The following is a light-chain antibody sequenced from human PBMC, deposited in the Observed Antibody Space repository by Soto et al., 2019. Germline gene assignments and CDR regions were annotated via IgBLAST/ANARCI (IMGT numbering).Light chain of an antibody. Sequence: QSALTQPASVSGSPGQSITISCTGTSRNVWSYILVSWYQQHPGNATKLMIFEASTQPSEVSNRFSGSKSCYTAALTISGLQAEDEADYYCCVYAGSSTYVFGGGTKVTVL. CDR2: EAS. J-gene: IGLJ2*01. CDR3: CVYAGSSTYV. V-gene: IGLV2-23*01. CDR1: SRNVWSYIL.